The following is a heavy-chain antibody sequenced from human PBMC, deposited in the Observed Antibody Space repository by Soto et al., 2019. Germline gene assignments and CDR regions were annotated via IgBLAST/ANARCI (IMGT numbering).Heavy chain of an antibody. D-gene: IGHD6-6*01. V-gene: IGHV3-23*01. CDR1: GFTFSSYA. CDR3: ARGIVAARSGNWFDP. J-gene: IGHJ5*02. Sequence: GGSLRLSCAASGFTFSSYALSWVRQAPGKGLEWVSALTSSGGITYYSDSVRGRFTISRDNSNNTLYLQMNSLRAEDTAVYYCARGIVAARSGNWFDPWGQGTLVTVSS. CDR2: LTSSGGIT.